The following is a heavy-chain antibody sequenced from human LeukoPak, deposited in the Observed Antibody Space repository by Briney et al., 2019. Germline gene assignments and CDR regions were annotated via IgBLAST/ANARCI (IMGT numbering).Heavy chain of an antibody. CDR2: IKQDGSEK. J-gene: IGHJ3*02. D-gene: IGHD5-18*01. Sequence: GGPLSLSCAVSGFTFSSYWMSWVRQAPGKGREWVANIKQDGSEKYYVDSVKGRFTIYRDNPKNSLYLQMNSLRAEDTAVYYCAREYSYGYEDAFDIWGQGTMVTVSS. V-gene: IGHV3-7*01. CDR1: GFTFSSYW. CDR3: AREYSYGYEDAFDI.